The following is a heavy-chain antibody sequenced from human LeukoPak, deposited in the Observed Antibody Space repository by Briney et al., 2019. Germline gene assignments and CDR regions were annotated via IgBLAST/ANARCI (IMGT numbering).Heavy chain of an antibody. CDR3: ARGGSGYDLANEETQAAAGTFDY. CDR1: GGSISSHY. CDR2: IYYSGST. V-gene: IGHV4-59*11. Sequence: SETLSLTCTVSGGSISSHYWSWIRQPPGKGLECIGYIYYSGSTNYNPSLKSRVTISVDTSKNQFSLKLSSVTAADTAVYYCARGGSGYDLANEETQAAAGTFDYWGQGTLVTVSS. J-gene: IGHJ4*02. D-gene: IGHD5-12*01.